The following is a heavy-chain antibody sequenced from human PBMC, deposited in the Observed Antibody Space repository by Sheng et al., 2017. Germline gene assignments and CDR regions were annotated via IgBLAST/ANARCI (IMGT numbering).Heavy chain of an antibody. CDR1: GFTLSSDY. V-gene: IGHV3-53*01. Sequence: ESGGGLIQPGESLRLSCAASGFTLSSDYMSWVRQAPGKGLEWVSGFNSGGIINYADSVKGRFTISRDNSKNTLDLQMNSLRLEDAAVYYCARSPHLDYWGQGTLVLVSS. CDR3: ARSPHLDY. J-gene: IGHJ4*02. CDR2: FNSGGII.